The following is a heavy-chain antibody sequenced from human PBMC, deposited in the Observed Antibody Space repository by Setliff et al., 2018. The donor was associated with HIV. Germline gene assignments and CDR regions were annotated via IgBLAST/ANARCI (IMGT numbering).Heavy chain of an antibody. CDR2: ISTYNGNT. CDR1: GYTFTTYG. J-gene: IGHJ4*02. V-gene: IGHV1-18*01. CDR3: AREAAYCSSTSCSNPLIDY. D-gene: IGHD2-2*01. Sequence: ASVKVSCKASGYTFTTYGITWVRQAPGQGLEWMGWISTYNGNTNYAQKFQGRVTITADKSTSTAYMELSSLRSEDTAVYYCAREAAYCSSTSCSNPLIDYWGQGTLVTVSS.